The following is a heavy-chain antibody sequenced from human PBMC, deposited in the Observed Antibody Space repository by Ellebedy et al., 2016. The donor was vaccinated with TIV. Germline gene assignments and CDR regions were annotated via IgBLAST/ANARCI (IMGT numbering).Heavy chain of an antibody. Sequence: MPSETLSLTCAVSGDFLTNGGYSWSWIRQPPGKGLEWIGYIYDNGATYYNPSLKSRVTLSVDRSKNQFSLRLTSVTAADTAMYYCARSNYAWVSAWGRGTLVTVSS. CDR3: ARSNYAWVSA. CDR2: IYDNGAT. D-gene: IGHD4-11*01. J-gene: IGHJ5*02. V-gene: IGHV4-30-2*01. CDR1: GDFLTNGGYS.